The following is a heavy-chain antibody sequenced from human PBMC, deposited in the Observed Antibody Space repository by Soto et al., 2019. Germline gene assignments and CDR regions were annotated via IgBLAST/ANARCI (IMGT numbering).Heavy chain of an antibody. J-gene: IGHJ3*02. Sequence: PAWSMRISCAASGFPFKTYGMHWVRQAPGKGLEWVAVMGNDGITTFYADSVKGRFTISRDNSKNTLFLQMNSLRADDTAVYYCAKEFQWELHAFDIWGQGTMVTVSS. D-gene: IGHD1-26*01. CDR2: MGNDGITT. CDR1: GFPFKTYG. CDR3: AKEFQWELHAFDI. V-gene: IGHV3-30*02.